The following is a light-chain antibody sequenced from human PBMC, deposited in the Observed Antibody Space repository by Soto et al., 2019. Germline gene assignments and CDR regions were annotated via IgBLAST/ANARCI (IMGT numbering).Light chain of an antibody. V-gene: IGLV2-18*02. CDR2: EVS. CDR3: SSYTSSSTVV. Sequence: QSVLTQPPSVSGSPGQSVTISCTGTSSDVGSYNRVSWYQQPPGTAPKLRIYEVSNRPSGVPDRFSGSKSGNTASLTISGLQAEDEADYYCSSYTSSSTVVFGGGTKLTVL. J-gene: IGLJ2*01. CDR1: SSDVGSYNR.